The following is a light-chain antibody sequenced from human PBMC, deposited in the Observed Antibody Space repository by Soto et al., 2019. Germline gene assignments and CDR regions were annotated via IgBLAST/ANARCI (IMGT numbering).Light chain of an antibody. CDR1: QSISSY. J-gene: IGKJ1*01. V-gene: IGKV1-39*01. Sequence: DIQMTQSPSSLSASVGDRVTITCLASQSISSYLNWYQQKPGKAPKLLIYAASSLQSGVPSRFSGSGSGTEFTLTINSLQPDDFATYYCQRHYSYSGTFGQGTKVDIK. CDR2: AAS. CDR3: QRHYSYSGT.